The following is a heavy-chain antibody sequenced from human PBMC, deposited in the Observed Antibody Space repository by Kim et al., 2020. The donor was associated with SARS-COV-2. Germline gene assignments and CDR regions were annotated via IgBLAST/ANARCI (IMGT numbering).Heavy chain of an antibody. CDR2: ISSSSSYI. D-gene: IGHD3-16*01. J-gene: IGHJ4*02. CDR1: GFTFSSYS. V-gene: IGHV3-21*01. Sequence: GGSLRLSCAASGFTFSSYSMNWVRQAPGKGLEWVSSISSSSSYIYYADSVKGRFTISRDNAKNSLYLQMNSLRAEDTAVYYCARELRGSHLGEDYWGQGTLVTVSS. CDR3: ARELRGSHLGEDY.